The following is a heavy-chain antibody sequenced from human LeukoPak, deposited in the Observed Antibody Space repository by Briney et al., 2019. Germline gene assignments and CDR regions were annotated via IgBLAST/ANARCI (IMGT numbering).Heavy chain of an antibody. D-gene: IGHD6-19*01. V-gene: IGHV3-23*01. CDR3: AKERIAMAGTESDY. CDR1: GFTFSSYA. J-gene: IGHJ4*02. CDR2: ISGSGGST. Sequence: GGSLRLSCAASGFTFSSYAMSWVRQAPGKGLEWVSTISGSGGSTYYADSVKGRFTISRDNSKNTLYLQMNSLRAEDTAIYYCAKERIAMAGTESDYWGQGTLVTVSS.